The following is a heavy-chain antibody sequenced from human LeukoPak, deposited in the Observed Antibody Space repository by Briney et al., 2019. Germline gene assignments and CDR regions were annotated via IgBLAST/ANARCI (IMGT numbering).Heavy chain of an antibody. CDR1: GGSFSGYY. D-gene: IGHD2-2*01. V-gene: IGHV4-34*01. J-gene: IGHJ5*02. Sequence: PSETLSLTCAVYGGSFSGYYWSWIRQPPGKGLEWIGEINHSGSTNYNPSLKSRVTISVDTSKNQFSLKLSSVTAADTAVYYCARSPFLVVPAAISNWFDPWGQGTLVTVSS. CDR2: INHSGST. CDR3: ARSPFLVVPAAISNWFDP.